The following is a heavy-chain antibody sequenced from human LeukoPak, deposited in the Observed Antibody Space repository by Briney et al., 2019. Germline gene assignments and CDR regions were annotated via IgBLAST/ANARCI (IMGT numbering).Heavy chain of an antibody. CDR3: ASLYDIVGTTVDY. D-gene: IGHD1-26*01. V-gene: IGHV1-2*06. J-gene: IGHJ4*02. CDR2: IDPNTGGT. Sequence: ASVKVSCKTSGYTFTNYYIHWVRQAPGQGLEWMGRIDPNTGGTKSAKNFQGRVTMTRDTSISTAYMALSGLRSDDAAVYYCASLYDIVGTTVDYWGQGTLVTVSS. CDR1: GYTFTNYY.